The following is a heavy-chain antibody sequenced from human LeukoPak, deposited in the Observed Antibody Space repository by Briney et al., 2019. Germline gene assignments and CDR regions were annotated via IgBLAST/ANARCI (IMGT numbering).Heavy chain of an antibody. CDR3: ARLGYSHASFYY. CDR2: IYYSGST. D-gene: IGHD5-18*01. J-gene: IGHJ4*02. V-gene: IGHV4-39*01. Sequence: SETLSLTCTVSGGSISSSSYYWGWIPQPPGKGLQWIGSIYYSGSTYYNPSLKSRVTMSVDTSKNQFSLKLSSVTAADTAVYYCARLGYSHASFYYGGQGTLVTVSS. CDR1: GGSISSSSYY.